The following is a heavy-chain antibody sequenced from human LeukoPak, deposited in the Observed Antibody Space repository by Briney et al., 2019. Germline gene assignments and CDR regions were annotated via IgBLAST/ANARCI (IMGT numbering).Heavy chain of an antibody. J-gene: IGHJ4*02. CDR1: GFTFSRYA. V-gene: IGHV3-23*01. CDR3: AKGFPSMVRGVVFDY. D-gene: IGHD3-10*01. Sequence: GGSLRLSCAGSGFTFSRYALSWVRQAPGKGLEWVSAISGSGGGTDDADSVKGRFTISRDNSKNTLYLQMNSLRAEDTAVYYCAKGFPSMVRGVVFDYWGQGTLVTVSS. CDR2: ISGSGGGT.